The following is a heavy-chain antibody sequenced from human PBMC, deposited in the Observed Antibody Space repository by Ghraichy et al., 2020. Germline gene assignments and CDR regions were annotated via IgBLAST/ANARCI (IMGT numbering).Heavy chain of an antibody. J-gene: IGHJ4*02. V-gene: IGHV4-38-2*02. CDR2: IYHSGST. CDR1: GYSISSGYY. Sequence: SETLSLTCAVSGYSISSGYYWGWIRQPPGKGLEWIGSIYHSGSTYYNPSLKSRVTISVDTSKNQFSLKLSSVTAADTAVYYCARDVGRVDFWSGYSRPYYFDYWGQGTLVTVSS. D-gene: IGHD3-3*01. CDR3: ARDVGRVDFWSGYSRPYYFDY.